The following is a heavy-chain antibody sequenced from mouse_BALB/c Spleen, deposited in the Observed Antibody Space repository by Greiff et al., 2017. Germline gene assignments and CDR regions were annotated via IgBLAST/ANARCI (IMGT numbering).Heavy chain of an antibody. J-gene: IGHJ4*01. D-gene: IGHD2-2*01. CDR3: ARRYGYDVYAMDY. CDR1: GYSFTGYY. V-gene: IGHV1S34*01. Sequence: LVKPGASVKISCKASGYSFTGYYMHWVKQSHGKSLEWIGYISCYNGATSYNQKFKGKATFTVDTSSSTAYMQFNSLTSEDSAVYYCARRYGYDVYAMDYWGQGTSVTVSS. CDR2: ISCYNGAT.